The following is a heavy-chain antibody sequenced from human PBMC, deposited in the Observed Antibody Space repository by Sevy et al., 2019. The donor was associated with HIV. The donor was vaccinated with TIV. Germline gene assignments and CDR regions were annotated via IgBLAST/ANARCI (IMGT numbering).Heavy chain of an antibody. D-gene: IGHD1-1*01. CDR2: ISYDVINK. V-gene: IGHV3-30*04. CDR3: ARLPPTRAFDI. CDR1: GFTFRNYA. Sequence: GGSLRLSCAASGFTFRNYAMHWVRQTPGKGLEWLAVISYDVINKYYADSVKGRFTISRDNSKNTLYLQMNSLTTEDTAVYYCARLPPTRAFDIWGQGTLVTVSS. J-gene: IGHJ3*02.